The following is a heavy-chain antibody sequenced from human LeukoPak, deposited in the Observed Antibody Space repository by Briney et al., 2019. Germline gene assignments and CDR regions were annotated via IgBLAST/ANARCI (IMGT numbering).Heavy chain of an antibody. D-gene: IGHD5-18*01. CDR3: ARDLSRDTAMDLFDY. CDR2: IYTSGST. CDR1: GGSISSGSYY. V-gene: IGHV4-61*02. J-gene: IGHJ4*02. Sequence: SETLSLTCTVSGGSISSGSYYWSWIRHPAGKGLEWIGRIYTSGSTNYNSSLKSRVTISVDTSKNQFSLKLSSATAADTAVYYCARDLSRDTAMDLFDYWGQGTLVTVSS.